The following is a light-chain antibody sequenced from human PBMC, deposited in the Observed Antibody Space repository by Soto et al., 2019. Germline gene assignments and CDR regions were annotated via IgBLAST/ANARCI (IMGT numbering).Light chain of an antibody. CDR1: HSISSW. CDR2: DAS. J-gene: IGKJ1*01. Sequence: DIQITQSPSTLSASVGDRVTITCRASHSISSWLAWYQQKPGKAPKVLIFDASSLESGVPSRFSGSGSATEFTLTISSLQPDDFATYYCQQYSTYPWTFGQGTMVDI. V-gene: IGKV1-5*01. CDR3: QQYSTYPWT.